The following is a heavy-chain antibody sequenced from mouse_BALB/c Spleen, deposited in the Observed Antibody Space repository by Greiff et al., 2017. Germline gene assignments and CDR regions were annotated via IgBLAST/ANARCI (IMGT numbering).Heavy chain of an antibody. CDR1: GYSITSDYA. V-gene: IGHV3-2*02. D-gene: IGHD2-3*01. Sequence: EVKLQESGPGLVKPSQSLSLTCTVTGYSITSDYAWNWIRQFPGNKLEWMGYISYSGSTSYNPSLKSRISITRDTSKNQFFLQLNSVTTEDTATYYCARRGYDGYHFDYWGQGTTLTVSS. J-gene: IGHJ2*01. CDR2: ISYSGST. CDR3: ARRGYDGYHFDY.